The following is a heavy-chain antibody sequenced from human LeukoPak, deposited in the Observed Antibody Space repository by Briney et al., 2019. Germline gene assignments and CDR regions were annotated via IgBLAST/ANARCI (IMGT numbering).Heavy chain of an antibody. CDR2: IYSGGST. D-gene: IGHD4-17*01. Sequence: GGSLRLSCAASGFTVSSNYMSWVRQAPGKGLEWVSVIYSGGSTYYAAPVKGRFTISRDDSKNTLYLQMNSLKTEDTAVYYCTTVEPDFGDYGRSYWGQGTLVTVSS. V-gene: IGHV3-66*01. J-gene: IGHJ4*02. CDR3: TTVEPDFGDYGRSY. CDR1: GFTVSSNY.